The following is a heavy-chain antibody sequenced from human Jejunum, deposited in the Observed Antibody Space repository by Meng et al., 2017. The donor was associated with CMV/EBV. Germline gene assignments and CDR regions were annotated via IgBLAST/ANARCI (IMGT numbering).Heavy chain of an antibody. Sequence: LSLTILSLALVSSRQPPGKALEWLALIYWDADRRYTPSLRNSLTITKDTSKNQVVLTMTNMDPVDTATYFCAHKGSHTGNWYPLDFDYWGQGTLVTVSS. J-gene: IGHJ4*02. D-gene: IGHD6-13*01. CDR1: LSLTILSLA. V-gene: IGHV2-5*02. CDR3: AHKGSHTGNWYPLDFDY. CDR2: IYWDADR.